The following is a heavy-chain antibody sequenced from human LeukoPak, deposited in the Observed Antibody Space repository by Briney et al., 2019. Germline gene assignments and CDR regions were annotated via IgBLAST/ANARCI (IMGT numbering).Heavy chain of an antibody. CDR3: AKGSVEMATILDY. D-gene: IGHD5-24*01. J-gene: IGHJ4*02. V-gene: IGHV3-30*02. CDR2: IWYDGSNK. CDR1: GFTFSSYG. Sequence: GGSLRLSCAASGFTFSSYGMHWVRQAPGKGLEWVAVIWYDGSNKYYAHSVKGRFTISRDNSKNTLYLQMNSLRAEDTAVYYCAKGSVEMATILDYWGQGTLVTVSS.